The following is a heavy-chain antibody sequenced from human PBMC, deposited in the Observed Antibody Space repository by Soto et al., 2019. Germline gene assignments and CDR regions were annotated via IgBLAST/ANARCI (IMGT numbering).Heavy chain of an antibody. CDR3: ARGRVGIVGATRYYGMDV. Sequence: SETLSLTCTVSGGSISSGGYYWSWIRQHPGKGLEWIGYIYYSGSTYYNPSLKSRVTISVDTSKNQFSLKLSSVTAADTAVYYCARGRVGIVGATRYYGMDVWGQATPVTVSS. J-gene: IGHJ6*02. CDR1: GGSISSGGYY. CDR2: IYYSGST. D-gene: IGHD1-26*01. V-gene: IGHV4-31*03.